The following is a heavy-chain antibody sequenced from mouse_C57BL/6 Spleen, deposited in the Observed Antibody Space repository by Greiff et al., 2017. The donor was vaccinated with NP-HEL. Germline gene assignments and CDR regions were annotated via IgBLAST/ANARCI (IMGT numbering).Heavy chain of an antibody. J-gene: IGHJ1*03. D-gene: IGHD1-1*01. V-gene: IGHV1-64*01. Sequence: QVQLQQPGAELVKPGASVKLSCKASGYTFTSYWMHWVKQRPGQGLEWIGMIHPNSGSTNYNEKFKSKATLTVDKSSSTAYMQLSSLTSEDSAVYYCAVNYYGSRDWYFDVWGTGTTVTVSS. CDR3: AVNYYGSRDWYFDV. CDR2: IHPNSGST. CDR1: GYTFTSYW.